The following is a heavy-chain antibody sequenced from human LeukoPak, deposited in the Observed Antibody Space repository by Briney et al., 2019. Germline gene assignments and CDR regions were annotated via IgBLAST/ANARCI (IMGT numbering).Heavy chain of an antibody. D-gene: IGHD3-3*01. CDR1: GFTFSSYY. J-gene: IGHJ4*02. CDR2: IKHDGSEK. CDR3: ATDRGWRTSGYYLYYFEY. V-gene: IGHV3-7*01. Sequence: GGSLRLSCAASGFTFSSYYMNWVRQPPGKGLEWVASIKHDGSEKYYVDSVRGRFTISRDNTMNSLYLQMSSLRAEDTAVYYCATDRGWRTSGYYLYYFEYWGQGTLVTYSS.